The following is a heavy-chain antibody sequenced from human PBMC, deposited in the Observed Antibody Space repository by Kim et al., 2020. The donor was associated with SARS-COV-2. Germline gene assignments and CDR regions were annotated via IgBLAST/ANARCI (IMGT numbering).Heavy chain of an antibody. J-gene: IGHJ5*01. Sequence: GGSLRLSCVASGFTFSNYWMSWVRQAPGKGLEWVATLKNGGSAIYYADSVKGRFTISRDNAKNSLYLQMDNLRAEDTAVYYCARDVHYNSGRFHSDSWGQGTLVTVSS. CDR1: GFTFSNYW. V-gene: IGHV3-7*03. CDR2: LKNGGSAI. CDR3: ARDVHYNSGRFHSDS. D-gene: IGHD3-10*01.